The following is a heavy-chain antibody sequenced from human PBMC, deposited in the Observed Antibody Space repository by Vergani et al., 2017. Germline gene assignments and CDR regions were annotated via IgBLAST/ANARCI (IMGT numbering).Heavy chain of an antibody. V-gene: IGHV3-11*05. CDR3: ARYSSSWYLFDY. J-gene: IGHJ4*02. Sequence: VQLVESGGGLVKPGGSLRLSCAASGFTFSDYYMSWIRQAPGKGLEWVSYISSSSSYTNYADSVKGRFTISRDNAKNSLYLQMNSLRAEDTAVYYCARYSSSWYLFDYWGQGTLVTVYS. D-gene: IGHD6-13*01. CDR2: ISSSSSYT. CDR1: GFTFSDYY.